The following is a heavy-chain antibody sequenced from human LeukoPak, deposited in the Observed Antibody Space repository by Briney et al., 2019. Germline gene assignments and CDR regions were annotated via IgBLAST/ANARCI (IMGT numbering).Heavy chain of an antibody. CDR2: IYYSGSSGST. CDR3: ARWNNGGDY. D-gene: IGHD1/OR15-1a*01. J-gene: IGHJ4*02. Sequence: SETLSLTCTVSGVSIRSLYWSWIRQPAGKGLEWIGRIYYSGSSGSTFYNASLKSRVTISVDTSKNQFSLNLSSVAAADTAVYYCARWNNGGDYWGQGTLVTVSS. CDR1: GVSIRSLY. V-gene: IGHV4-4*07.